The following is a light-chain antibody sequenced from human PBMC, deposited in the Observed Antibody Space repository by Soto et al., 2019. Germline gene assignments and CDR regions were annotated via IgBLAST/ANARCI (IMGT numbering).Light chain of an antibody. Sequence: EIVLTQSPGTLSLSPGERDTLSCRASQSVSSSYLAWYQQKPGQAPRLLIYGASSRATGIPDRFSGSGSGTDFTLTISRLEPEDFAVYYCQQYGGSPLYTFGQGTKLEIK. CDR1: QSVSSSY. V-gene: IGKV3-20*01. CDR3: QQYGGSPLYT. J-gene: IGKJ2*01. CDR2: GAS.